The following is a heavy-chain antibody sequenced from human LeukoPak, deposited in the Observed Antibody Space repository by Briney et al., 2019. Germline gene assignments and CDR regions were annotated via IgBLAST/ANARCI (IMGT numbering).Heavy chain of an antibody. J-gene: IGHJ5*02. CDR2: IYYSGST. Sequence: KPSETLSLTCAVSGGSISSYYWSWIRQPPGKGLEWIGYIYYSGSTNYNPSLKSRVTISVDTSKNQFSLKLSSVTAADTAVYYCARLGYCSSTSCFRFDPWGQGTLVTVSS. V-gene: IGHV4-59*01. CDR1: GGSISSYY. CDR3: ARLGYCSSTSCFRFDP. D-gene: IGHD2-2*01.